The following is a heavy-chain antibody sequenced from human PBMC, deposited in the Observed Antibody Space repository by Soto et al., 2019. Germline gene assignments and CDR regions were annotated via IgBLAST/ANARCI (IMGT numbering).Heavy chain of an antibody. J-gene: IGHJ4*02. Sequence: GASVKVSCKASGGTFSSYAISWVRQAPGQGLEWMGGIIPIFGTANYAQKFQGRVTITADESTSTAYMELSSLRSEDTAVYYCARDIHSSGWYSAIGVGTSFDYWGQGTLVTVSS. D-gene: IGHD6-19*01. CDR3: ARDIHSSGWYSAIGVGTSFDY. V-gene: IGHV1-69*13. CDR2: IIPIFGTA. CDR1: GGTFSSYA.